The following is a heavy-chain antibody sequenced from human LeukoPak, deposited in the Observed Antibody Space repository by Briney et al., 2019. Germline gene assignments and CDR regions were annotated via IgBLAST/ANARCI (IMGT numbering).Heavy chain of an antibody. CDR1: GLTFSDAW. CDR3: TTDVKSCSSASCYRGLY. J-gene: IGHJ4*02. V-gene: IGHV3-15*01. CDR2: SKSKTDGGTP. Sequence: GGSLRLSCAVSGLTFSDAWMSWVRQAPGKGLEWVGRSKSKTDGGTPDYAAPVKGRFSISRDDSGNTVYLHMNSLKTEDTGIYYCTTDVKSCSSASCYRGLYWGQGTLVTVSS. D-gene: IGHD2-2*01.